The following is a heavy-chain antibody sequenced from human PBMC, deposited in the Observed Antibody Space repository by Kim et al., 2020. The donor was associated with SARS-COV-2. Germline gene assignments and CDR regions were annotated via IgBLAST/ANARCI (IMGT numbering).Heavy chain of an antibody. Sequence: GGSLRLSCGSSGITFRSYVIHWVRQAPGKGLEWVALISSDGSKKYYADSVKGRFTISRANSKDTLYLQMNSPRAEDTSVYHCVKDEVGRHMAARVLEIWG. CDR3: VKDEVGRHMAARVLEI. V-gene: IGHV3-30*18. J-gene: IGHJ3*02. CDR1: GITFRSYV. CDR2: ISSDGSKK. D-gene: IGHD3-10*01.